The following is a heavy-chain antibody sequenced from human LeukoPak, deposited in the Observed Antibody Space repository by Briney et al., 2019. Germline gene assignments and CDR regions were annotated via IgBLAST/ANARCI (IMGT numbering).Heavy chain of an antibody. V-gene: IGHV5-51*01. CDR1: GYSFAKSW. CDR2: VYPDGSAG. Sequence: GESLKISCKGSGYSFAKSWIAWVRQMPGKGLEWMAIVYPDGSAGRYSPSFQGQVTISADKSISTAYLQWNTLEPADTAIYFCARLAGSGSDTSSYYFDFWGQGTLVTVSS. J-gene: IGHJ4*02. CDR3: ARLAGSGSDTSSYYFDF. D-gene: IGHD2-2*01.